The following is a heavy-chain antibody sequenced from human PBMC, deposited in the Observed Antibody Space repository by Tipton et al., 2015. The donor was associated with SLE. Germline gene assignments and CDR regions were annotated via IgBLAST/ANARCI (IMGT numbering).Heavy chain of an antibody. V-gene: IGHV4-34*01. D-gene: IGHD2-21*01. CDR3: ARGNPHIGVVIVGGWFVP. Sequence: TLSLTCAVYGGSSSGFYWAWIRQSPGKGLEWIGEINHSGRTNYNPSLKSRVTISEDTSKNQFSLRLRSVTAADTAVYYCARGNPHIGVVIVGGWFVPWGQGTQVTVSS. J-gene: IGHJ5*02. CDR1: GGSSSGFY. CDR2: INHSGRT.